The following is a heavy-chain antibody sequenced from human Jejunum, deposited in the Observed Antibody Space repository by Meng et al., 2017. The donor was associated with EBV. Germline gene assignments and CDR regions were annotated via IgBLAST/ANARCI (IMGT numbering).Heavy chain of an antibody. J-gene: IGHJ4*02. Sequence: VQLVESGGGVVQPGRSLRLSCAASGFTFSGHAMQWVRQAPGKGLKWVALISNDGNNKYYADSVKGRFTISRDNSKNTLYLQMNSLRVDDTALYYCTREWGADYWGQGTLVTVFS. CDR1: GFTFSGHA. V-gene: IGHV3-30-3*01. CDR2: ISNDGNNK. CDR3: TREWGADY. D-gene: IGHD3-16*01.